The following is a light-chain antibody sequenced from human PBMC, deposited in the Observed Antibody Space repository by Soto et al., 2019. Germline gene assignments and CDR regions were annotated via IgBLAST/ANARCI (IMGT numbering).Light chain of an antibody. V-gene: IGLV2-14*01. CDR2: EVS. J-gene: IGLJ1*01. CDR1: SSDIGAYNY. Sequence: QSALTQPASVSGSPGQSITISCTGTSSDIGAYNYVSWYQQHPGKAPKLIIYEVSNRPSGVPDRLSASKSGTSASLAITGLQAEDEGHYYCQSYDKRLTAYVFGTGTQLTVL. CDR3: QSYDKRLTAYV.